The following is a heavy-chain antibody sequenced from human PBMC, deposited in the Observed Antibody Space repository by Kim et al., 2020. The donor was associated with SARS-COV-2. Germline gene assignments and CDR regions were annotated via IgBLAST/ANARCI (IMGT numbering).Heavy chain of an antibody. CDR1: GYTFTSYD. CDR3: ARYDSSGYLFMYYGMDV. V-gene: IGHV1-8*01. J-gene: IGHJ6*02. Sequence: ASVKVSCKASGYTFTSYDINWVRQATGQGLEWMGWMNPNSGNTGYAQKFQGRVTMTRNTSISTAYMELSSLRSEDTAVYYCARYDSSGYLFMYYGMDVWGQGTTVTVSS. CDR2: MNPNSGNT. D-gene: IGHD3-22*01.